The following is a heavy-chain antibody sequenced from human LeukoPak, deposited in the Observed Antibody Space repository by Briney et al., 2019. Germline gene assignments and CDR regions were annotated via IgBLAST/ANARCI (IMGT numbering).Heavy chain of an antibody. Sequence: SETLSLTCTVSGGSISRYYWSWIRQPPGKGLEWIGYIYYSGSTNYNPSLKSRVTISVDTSKNQFSLKLSSVTAADTAVYYCARRMAGTVDYYYYYYMDVWGKGTTVTVSS. CDR1: GGSISRYY. J-gene: IGHJ6*03. CDR2: IYYSGST. D-gene: IGHD1-1*01. CDR3: ARRMAGTVDYYYYYYMDV. V-gene: IGHV4-59*08.